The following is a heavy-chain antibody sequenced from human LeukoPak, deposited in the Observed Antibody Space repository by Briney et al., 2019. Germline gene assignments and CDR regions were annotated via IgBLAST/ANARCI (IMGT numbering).Heavy chain of an antibody. V-gene: IGHV3-7*01. CDR2: IKQDGSEK. CDR3: AGGAGWTSDI. CDR1: GFTFGDYA. Sequence: PGGSLRLSCTASGFTFGDYAMSWFRQAPGKGLEWLANIKQDGSEKYYVDSVKGRFTISRDNAQNLVYLQLNSLRADDTAVYYCAGGAGWTSDIWGQGTLVIVSS. J-gene: IGHJ3*02. D-gene: IGHD6-19*01.